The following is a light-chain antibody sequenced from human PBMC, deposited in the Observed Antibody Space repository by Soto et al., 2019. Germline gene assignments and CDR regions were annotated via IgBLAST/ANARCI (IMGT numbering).Light chain of an antibody. Sequence: EIVLTQSPGTLSLSPGERSTLSCRASQSVSSSYLAWYQQKPGQAPRLLIYGASSRATGIPDRFSGSGFGTDFTLTINRLEPEDFATYYCQQYNRQWTFGQGTKVDIK. CDR2: GAS. J-gene: IGKJ1*01. CDR3: QQYNRQWT. V-gene: IGKV3-20*01. CDR1: QSVSSSY.